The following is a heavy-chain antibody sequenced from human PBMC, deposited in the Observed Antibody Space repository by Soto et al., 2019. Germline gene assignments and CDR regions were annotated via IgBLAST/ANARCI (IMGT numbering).Heavy chain of an antibody. J-gene: IGHJ6*02. Sequence: QVQLQQWGAGLLKPSETLSLTCAVYGGSFSGYYWSWIRQPPGKGLEWIGEINHSGSTNYNPSLKSRGTISVDTSKNQFSRKLSSVTAADTAVYYCARTGKRGYSYGSYGYYYYGMDVWGQGTTVTVSS. D-gene: IGHD5-18*01. CDR3: ARTGKRGYSYGSYGYYYYGMDV. CDR2: INHSGST. V-gene: IGHV4-34*01. CDR1: GGSFSGYY.